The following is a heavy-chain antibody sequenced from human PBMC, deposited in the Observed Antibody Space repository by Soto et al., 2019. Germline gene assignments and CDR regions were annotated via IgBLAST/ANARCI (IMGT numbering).Heavy chain of an antibody. CDR3: ARTPIVATIRWNFDL. CDR2: IIPIFGTA. D-gene: IGHD5-12*01. J-gene: IGHJ2*01. CDR1: GVTFTNYA. Sequence: QVKLVQSGAEVKKPGSSVKVSCKASGVTFTNYAISWVRQAPGQGLECMGGIIPIFGTANYAQKFQGRVTITADESTSTAYMELSSLRSEDTAVYYCARTPIVATIRWNFDLWGRGTLVTVSS. V-gene: IGHV1-69*01.